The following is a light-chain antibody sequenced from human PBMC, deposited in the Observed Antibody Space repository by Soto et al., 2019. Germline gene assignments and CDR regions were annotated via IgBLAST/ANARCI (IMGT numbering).Light chain of an antibody. CDR2: EGS. CDR3: CSYTNSAYV. J-gene: IGLJ1*01. Sequence: QSVLTQPASVSGSPGQSITISCTGTSSDVGSYNLVSWYQQQPGKAPKLIIYEGSKRPSGVSNRFSGSKSGNTASLTISGLQAEDEGDYYCCSYTNSAYVFGTGTKVTVL. V-gene: IGLV2-14*02. CDR1: SSDVGSYNL.